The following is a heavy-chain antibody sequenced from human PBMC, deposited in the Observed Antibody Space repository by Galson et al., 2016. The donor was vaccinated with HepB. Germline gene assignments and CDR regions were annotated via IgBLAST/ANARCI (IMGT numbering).Heavy chain of an antibody. V-gene: IGHV3-33*03. CDR1: GFTFSSHS. CDR2: IWYDGNKK. J-gene: IGHJ4*02. D-gene: IGHD7-27*01. Sequence: SLRLSCAASGFTFSSHSMHWVRQAPGKGLEWVAVIWYDGNKKYYGDPVTGRFTISRDNSRNTLHLQMNSLRVEDAAVYYCGKGRNGDIKWGQGTLVIVSS. CDR3: GKGRNGDIK.